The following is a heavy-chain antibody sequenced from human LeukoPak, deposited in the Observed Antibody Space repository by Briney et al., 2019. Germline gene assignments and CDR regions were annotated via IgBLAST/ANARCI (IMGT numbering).Heavy chain of an antibody. J-gene: IGHJ4*02. V-gene: IGHV4-61*02. D-gene: IGHD6-19*01. Sequence: SETLSLTCTVSGGSVSRGYYYWSWIRQPAGERLEWIWRIYTDGSSFYSPSLKSLVTISRDTSKNHCSLKLTSVTAADTAVYYCAKEAVSGPFHYWGQGTLVTVSS. CDR2: IYTDGSS. CDR3: AKEAVSGPFHY. CDR1: GGSVSRGYYY.